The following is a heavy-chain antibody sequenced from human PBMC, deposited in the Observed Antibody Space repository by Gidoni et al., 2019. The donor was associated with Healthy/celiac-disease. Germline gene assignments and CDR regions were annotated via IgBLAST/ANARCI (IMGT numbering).Heavy chain of an antibody. CDR1: GFTFSSYG. D-gene: IGHD6-19*01. Sequence: QVQLVESGGGVVQPGRSLRLSCAASGFTFSSYGMHWVRQAPGKGLEWVAVIWYDGSNKYYADSVKGRFTISRDNSKNTLYLQMNSLRAEDTAVYYCARRYSSGWENFDYWGQGTLVTVSS. CDR2: IWYDGSNK. V-gene: IGHV3-33*01. J-gene: IGHJ4*02. CDR3: ARRYSSGWENFDY.